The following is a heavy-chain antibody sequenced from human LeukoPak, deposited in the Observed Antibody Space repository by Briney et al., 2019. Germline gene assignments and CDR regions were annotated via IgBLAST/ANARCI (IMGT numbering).Heavy chain of an antibody. J-gene: IGHJ4*02. D-gene: IGHD4-17*01. Sequence: ASVKVSCKASGYTFTSYGISWVRQAPGQGLEWMGWISAYNGNTNYAQKLQGRVTMTTDTSTSTACMELRSPRSDDTAVYYCARGHHHSYGDYLRYWGQGTLVTVSS. CDR3: ARGHHHSYGDYLRY. CDR1: GYTFTSYG. V-gene: IGHV1-18*01. CDR2: ISAYNGNT.